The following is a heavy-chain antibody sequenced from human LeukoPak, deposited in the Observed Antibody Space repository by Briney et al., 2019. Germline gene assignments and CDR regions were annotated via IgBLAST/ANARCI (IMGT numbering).Heavy chain of an antibody. Sequence: SETLSLTCPVYGGSISSYYCSWIRQPPGKGLEWIASIYYSGSPNYNPSLRSQVTIPLDTPQNQCPLKLNSVTAEDTAVYYCAAGIAPNWIDAWGQGTLVTVSS. J-gene: IGHJ5*02. V-gene: IGHV4-59*01. D-gene: IGHD6-13*01. CDR3: AAGIAPNWIDA. CDR1: GGSISSYY. CDR2: IYYSGSP.